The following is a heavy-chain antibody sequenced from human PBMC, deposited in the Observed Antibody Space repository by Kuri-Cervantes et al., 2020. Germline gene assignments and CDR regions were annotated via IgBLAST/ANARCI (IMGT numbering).Heavy chain of an antibody. CDR1: GFTFSSYA. Sequence: GGSLRLSCGASGFTFSSYAMSWVRQAPGKGLEWVSAISGSGGSTYYADSVKGRFTIPRDNSKNTLYLQMNSLRAEDTAVYYCAKDFGASFEGWFDPWGQGTLVTVSS. V-gene: IGHV3-23*01. CDR3: AKDFGASFEGWFDP. CDR2: ISGSGGST. J-gene: IGHJ5*02. D-gene: IGHD1-26*01.